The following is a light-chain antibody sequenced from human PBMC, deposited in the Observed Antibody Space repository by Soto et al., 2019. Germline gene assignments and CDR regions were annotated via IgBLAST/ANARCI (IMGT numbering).Light chain of an antibody. V-gene: IGLV2-14*01. Sequence: QSALTQPASVSGSPGQSITISCTGTSSDVGGYNYVSWYQQHPGKAPKLMIYDVSNRPSGVSNRFSGSKSGNTASLTISGLQAEDEADYYCSSYTSSSTDVFGTVTKLTVL. CDR2: DVS. J-gene: IGLJ1*01. CDR1: SSDVGGYNY. CDR3: SSYTSSSTDV.